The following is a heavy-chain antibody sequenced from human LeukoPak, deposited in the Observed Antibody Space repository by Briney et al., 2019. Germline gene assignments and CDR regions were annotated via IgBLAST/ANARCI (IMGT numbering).Heavy chain of an antibody. D-gene: IGHD3-3*01. CDR1: GFTFSSYA. CDR3: AKDYDFWSGYYSAFDY. J-gene: IGHJ4*02. CDR2: ISGSGGST. Sequence: PGGSLRLSCAASGFTFSSYAMSWVRQAPGKGLEWVSAISGSGGSTYYADSVKGRFTISRDNFKNTLYLQMNSLRAEDTAVYYCAKDYDFWSGYYSAFDYWGQGTLVTVSS. V-gene: IGHV3-23*01.